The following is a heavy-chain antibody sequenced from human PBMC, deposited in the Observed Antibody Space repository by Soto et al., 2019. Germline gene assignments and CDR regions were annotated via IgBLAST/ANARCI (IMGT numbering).Heavy chain of an antibody. J-gene: IGHJ4*02. CDR1: GFTVSSDY. CDR2: IYSLGST. CDR3: ARGVGDPFYFDY. D-gene: IGHD4-17*01. V-gene: IGHV3-53*02. Sequence: EVQLVETGGGLFQPGGSLRISCEASGFTVSSDYMNWVRQAPGKGLEWVSVIYSLGSTYYADSVKGRFTISRDDSKNTLYLQMNSLRAEDTAVYYCARGVGDPFYFDYWGQGALVTVSS.